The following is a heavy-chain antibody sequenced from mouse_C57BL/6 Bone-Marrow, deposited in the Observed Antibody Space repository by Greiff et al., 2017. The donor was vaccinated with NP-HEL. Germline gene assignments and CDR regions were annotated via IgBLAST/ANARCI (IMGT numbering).Heavy chain of an antibody. J-gene: IGHJ3*01. Sequence: VMLVESGPELVKPGASVKISCKASGYAFSSSWMNWVKQRPGKGLEWIGRIYPGDGDTNYNGKFKGKATLTADKSSSTAYMQLSSLTSEDSAVYFCARCPIYYDYAGFAYWGQGTLVTVSA. CDR3: ARCPIYYDYAGFAY. D-gene: IGHD2-4*01. CDR1: GYAFSSSW. V-gene: IGHV1-82*01. CDR2: IYPGDGDT.